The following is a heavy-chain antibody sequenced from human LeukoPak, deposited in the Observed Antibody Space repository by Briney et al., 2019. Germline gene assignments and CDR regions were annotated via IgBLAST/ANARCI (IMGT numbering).Heavy chain of an antibody. CDR3: AKEVRPNDY. D-gene: IGHD1-1*01. CDR2: ISRGGGST. Sequence: GGSLRLSCAASGFTSSNSAMCWVRQAPGKGLEWVSGISRGGGSTYYADSVKGRFTISRDTSIDTLYLQMNSLRAEDTAVYYCAKEVRPNDYWGQGTLVTVSS. J-gene: IGHJ4*02. CDR1: GFTSSNSA. V-gene: IGHV3-23*01.